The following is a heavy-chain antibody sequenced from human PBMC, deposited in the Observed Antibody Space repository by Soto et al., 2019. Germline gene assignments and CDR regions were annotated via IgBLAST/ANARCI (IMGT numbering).Heavy chain of an antibody. CDR1: GYSFTSYW. CDR2: IDPSDSYT. Sequence: GESLKISCKGSGYSFTSYWISWVRQMPGKGLEWMGRIDPSDSYTNYSPSFQGHVTISADKSISTAYLQWSSLKASDTAMYYCERKGITIFGVSYGMDVWGQGTTVTVSS. J-gene: IGHJ6*02. D-gene: IGHD3-3*01. V-gene: IGHV5-10-1*01. CDR3: ERKGITIFGVSYGMDV.